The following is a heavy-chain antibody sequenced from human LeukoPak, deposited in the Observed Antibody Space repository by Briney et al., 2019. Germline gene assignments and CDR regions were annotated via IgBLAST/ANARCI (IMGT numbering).Heavy chain of an antibody. CDR3: AKESQYSGNYY. CDR2: IWYDGSNK. V-gene: IGHV3-33*06. J-gene: IGHJ4*02. CDR1: GFTFSSYG. D-gene: IGHD1-26*01. Sequence: GGSLRLSCAASGFTFSSYGMHWVRRAPGKGLEWVAVIWYDGSNKFYADSVKGRFTISRDNSKNTLYLQINSLRAEDTAVYYCAKESQYSGNYYWGQGTLVTVSS.